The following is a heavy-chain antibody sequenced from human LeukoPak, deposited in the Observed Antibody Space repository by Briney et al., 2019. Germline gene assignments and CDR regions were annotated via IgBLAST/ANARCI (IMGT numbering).Heavy chain of an antibody. Sequence: SETLSLTCTVSGGSISSYYWSWIRQPPGKGLEWIGYIYYSGSTNYNPSLKSRVTISVDRSKNQFSLKLSSVTAADTAVYYCARDVPSYCSSTSCFENWFDPWGQGTLVTVSS. J-gene: IGHJ5*02. V-gene: IGHV4-59*12. CDR3: ARDVPSYCSSTSCFENWFDP. CDR1: GGSISSYY. D-gene: IGHD2-2*01. CDR2: IYYSGST.